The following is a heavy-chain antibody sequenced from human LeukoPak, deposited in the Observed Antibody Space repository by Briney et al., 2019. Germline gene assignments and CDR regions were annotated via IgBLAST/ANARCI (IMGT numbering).Heavy chain of an antibody. CDR3: ARGGVIPVAGTLDY. CDR1: GGSISSYY. Sequence: SETLSLTCTVSGGSISSYYWSWIRQPPGKGLEWIGYIYYSGSTNYNPSLKSRVTISVDTSKNQFSLKLSSVTAADTAVYYCARGGVIPVAGTLDYWGQGTLVTVSS. J-gene: IGHJ4*02. D-gene: IGHD6-19*01. V-gene: IGHV4-59*08. CDR2: IYYSGST.